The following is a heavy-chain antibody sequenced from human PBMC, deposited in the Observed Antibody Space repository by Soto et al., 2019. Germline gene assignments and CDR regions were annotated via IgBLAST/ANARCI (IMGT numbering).Heavy chain of an antibody. J-gene: IGHJ5*02. CDR2: ISGSGGSI. D-gene: IGHD6-13*01. Sequence: GGSLRLSCAASGFIFSSYAMSWVRQAPGKGLEWVSAISGSGGSIYYADSVKGRFTISRDNAKNSLYLQMNSLRAEDTAVYYCARHPERIAEIGWFDPWGQGTLVTVSS. CDR3: ARHPERIAEIGWFDP. CDR1: GFIFSSYA. V-gene: IGHV3-23*01.